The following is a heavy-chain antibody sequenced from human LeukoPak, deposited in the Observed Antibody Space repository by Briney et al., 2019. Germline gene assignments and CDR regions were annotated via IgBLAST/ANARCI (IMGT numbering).Heavy chain of an antibody. CDR1: GXSFSGYY. D-gene: IGHD3-22*01. CDR3: ARIRFSGSWYYYDSSGYPYYYYGMDV. V-gene: IGHV4-34*01. CDR2: INHSGST. J-gene: IGHJ6*02. Sequence: SETLSLTCAVYGXSFSGYYWSWIRQPPGKGLECIGEINHSGSTNYNPSLKSRVTISVDTSKNQFSLKLSSVTAADTAVYYCARIRFSGSWYYYDSSGYPYYYYGMDVWGQGTTVTVSS.